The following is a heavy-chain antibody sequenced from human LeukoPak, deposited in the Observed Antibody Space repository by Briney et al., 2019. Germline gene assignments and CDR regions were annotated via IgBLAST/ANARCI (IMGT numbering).Heavy chain of an antibody. D-gene: IGHD4-17*01. CDR1: GFTFGDYA. Sequence: GRSLRLSCTASGFTFGDYAMSWVSQAPGKGLEWVGFIRSKAYGGTTEYAASVKGRFTISRDDSKSIAYLQMNSLKTEDTAVYYCTRGDYGDYATRYYFDYWGQGTLVTVSS. V-gene: IGHV3-49*04. CDR2: IRSKAYGGTT. J-gene: IGHJ4*02. CDR3: TRGDYGDYATRYYFDY.